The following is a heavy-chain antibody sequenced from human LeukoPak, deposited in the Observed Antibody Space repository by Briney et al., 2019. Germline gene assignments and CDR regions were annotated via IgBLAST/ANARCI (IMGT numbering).Heavy chain of an antibody. J-gene: IGHJ3*01. CDR1: GFTFSSYA. CDR2: INGGGRTI. V-gene: IGHV3-48*03. Sequence: PGGSLRLSCAASGFTFSSYAMHWVRQAPGKGLEWVAYINGGGRTIFYGDSVKGRFTISRDNAKNSLYLQMNSLRAEDTAVYYCAREPVEGVNDAFDVWGQGTMVTVSS. D-gene: IGHD3-16*01. CDR3: AREPVEGVNDAFDV.